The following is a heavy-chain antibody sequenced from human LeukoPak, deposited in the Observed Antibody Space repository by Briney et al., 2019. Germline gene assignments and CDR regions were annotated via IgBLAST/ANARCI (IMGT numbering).Heavy chain of an antibody. CDR2: ISGSSDAT. CDR3: ARDPSSGWYLKGWFDP. Sequence: GGTLRLSCAASGFTFSTYGMSWVRQAPGKGLEWVSAISGSSDATFYADSVKGRFTISRDNAKNSLYLQMNSLRAEDTAAYYCARDPSSGWYLKGWFDPWGQGTLVTVSS. V-gene: IGHV3-21*01. CDR1: GFTFSTYG. J-gene: IGHJ5*02. D-gene: IGHD6-19*01.